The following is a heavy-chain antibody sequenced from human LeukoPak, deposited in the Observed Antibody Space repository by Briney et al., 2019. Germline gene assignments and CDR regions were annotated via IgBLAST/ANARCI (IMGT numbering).Heavy chain of an antibody. CDR1: GFAFSSSN. CDR3: ARTDYGDYGVDY. D-gene: IGHD4-17*01. Sequence: AGSLRLSCAASGFAFSSSNLNWFRQAPGKGLEWVSSITSDGYIYYADSLKGRFSISRDNAKNSLYLQMISLSSEDTAVYYCARTDYGDYGVDYWGQGTLVTVSS. J-gene: IGHJ4*02. V-gene: IGHV3-21*01. CDR2: ITSDGYI.